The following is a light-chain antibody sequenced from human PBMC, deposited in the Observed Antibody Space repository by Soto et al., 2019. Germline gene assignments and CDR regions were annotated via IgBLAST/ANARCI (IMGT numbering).Light chain of an antibody. V-gene: IGLV2-14*01. Sequence: QSVLTQPASMSGSPGQSITISCTGTSSDVGGYNYVSWYQQHPGKAPKLMIYDVSNRPSGVSNRFSGSKSGNTASLTISGRQAEDEADYYCSSYTSSSTLEVFGGGTKVTVL. CDR3: SSYTSSSTLEV. CDR1: SSDVGGYNY. J-gene: IGLJ3*02. CDR2: DVS.